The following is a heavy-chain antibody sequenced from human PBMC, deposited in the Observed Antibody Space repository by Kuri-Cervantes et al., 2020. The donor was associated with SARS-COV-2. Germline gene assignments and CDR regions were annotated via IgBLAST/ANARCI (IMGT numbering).Heavy chain of an antibody. CDR2: IPYDGSNK. D-gene: IGHD1-26*01. CDR3: ASDDDSGSYYPDAFDI. CDR1: GFFFSSYA. J-gene: IGHJ3*02. Sequence: SLKISCASSGFFFSSYAMHWVRQAPGKGLEWVAVIPYDGSNKYYADSVKGRFTISRDNSKNTLYLQMTSLRAEDTAVYYCASDDDSGSYYPDAFDIWGQGTMVTVSS. V-gene: IGHV3-30*04.